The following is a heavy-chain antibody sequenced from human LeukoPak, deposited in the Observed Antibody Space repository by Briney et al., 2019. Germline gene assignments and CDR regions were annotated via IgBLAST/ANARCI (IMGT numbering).Heavy chain of an antibody. D-gene: IGHD2-2*02. CDR2: ISSSSSYI. J-gene: IGHJ4*02. Sequence: GGSLRLSCAASGFTFSSYSMNWVRQAPGKGLEWVSSISSSSSYIYYADSVKGRFTISRDNSKNTLYLQMNSLRAEDTAVYYCAKDPTALRWFDYWGQGTLVTVSS. CDR3: AKDPTALRWFDY. V-gene: IGHV3-21*04. CDR1: GFTFSSYS.